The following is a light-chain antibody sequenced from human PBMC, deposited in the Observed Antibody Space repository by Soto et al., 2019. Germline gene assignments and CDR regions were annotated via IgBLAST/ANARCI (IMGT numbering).Light chain of an antibody. V-gene: IGLV2-14*01. CDR3: SSFTSISSYV. J-gene: IGLJ1*01. CDR1: TSDVGSYNS. Sequence: QSVLTQAASVSGSPGQSITISCTGTTSDVGSYNSVSWYQQYPGKAPKLMIHDVSNRPSGVSNRFSGSKSGNTASLTISGLQADVEADYYCSSFTSISSYVFGSGTKLPVL. CDR2: DVS.